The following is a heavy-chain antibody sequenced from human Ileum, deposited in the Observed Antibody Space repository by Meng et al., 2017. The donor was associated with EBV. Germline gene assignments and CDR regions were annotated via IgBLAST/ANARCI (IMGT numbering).Heavy chain of an antibody. Sequence: RVSGPGCVKYSETLFHTCCYSCGSIHSRTHWWGWIRYLTGKGLEWVVSIYYSGRTFYNPSLKIRVTISLDTSKNQFSLKVSSVTAADTAVYYCARRYYGVPFDNWGQGTLVTVSS. J-gene: IGHJ4*02. CDR2: IYYSGRT. D-gene: IGHD3-3*01. V-gene: IGHV4-39*01. CDR3: ARRYYGVPFDN. CDR1: CGSIHSRTHW.